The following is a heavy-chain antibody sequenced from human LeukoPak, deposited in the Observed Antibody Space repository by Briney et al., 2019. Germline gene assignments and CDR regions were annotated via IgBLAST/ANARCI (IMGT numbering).Heavy chain of an antibody. V-gene: IGHV3-30*18. CDR3: AKGNDGGPWVDGDAFDI. CDR1: GFTFSSYS. Sequence: GGSLRLSCAASGFTFSSYSMNWVRQAPGKGLEWVAVISYDGSNKYYADSVKGRFTISRDNSKNTLYLQMNSLRAEDTAVYYCAKGNDGGPWVDGDAFDIWGQGTMVTVSS. D-gene: IGHD2-15*01. CDR2: ISYDGSNK. J-gene: IGHJ3*02.